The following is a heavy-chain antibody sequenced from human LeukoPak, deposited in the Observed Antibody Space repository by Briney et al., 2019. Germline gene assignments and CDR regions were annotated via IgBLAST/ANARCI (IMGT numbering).Heavy chain of an antibody. CDR3: ARAVGPFDY. D-gene: IGHD1-26*01. Sequence: GGSLRLSCAASGFTFSTYGMHWVRQAPGKGLEWVAVIWYDGSNKYYAGSVKGRFTISRDNAKNTLYLQMNSLRAEDTAVYYCARAVGPFDYWGQGTLVTVSS. CDR1: GFTFSTYG. V-gene: IGHV3-33*01. CDR2: IWYDGSNK. J-gene: IGHJ4*02.